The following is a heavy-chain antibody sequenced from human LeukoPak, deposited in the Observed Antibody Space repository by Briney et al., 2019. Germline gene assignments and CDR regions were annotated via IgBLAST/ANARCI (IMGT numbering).Heavy chain of an antibody. CDR3: AKRGGESGGWGFFDY. J-gene: IGHJ4*02. D-gene: IGHD6-19*01. V-gene: IGHV3-23*01. Sequence: GGSLRLSCAAAGLTFSNYGMCWVRQPPGKGLEWVSCKGNSAGDTFYAESVRGRFTISRDNSRNTLFLEMNSLRVEDTAIYYCAKRGGESGGWGFFDYWGPGALVTVSS. CDR2: KGNSAGDT. CDR1: GLTFSNYG.